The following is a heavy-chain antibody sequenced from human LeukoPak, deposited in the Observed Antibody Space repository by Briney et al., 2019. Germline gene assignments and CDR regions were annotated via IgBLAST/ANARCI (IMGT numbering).Heavy chain of an antibody. CDR2: IASDGSST. CDR3: ARGRPHGNDY. CDR1: GFTFSSYW. D-gene: IGHD4-23*01. V-gene: IGHV3-74*01. Sequence: GGSLRLSCAASGFTFSSYWMNWVRQAPGKGLVWVSRIASDGSSTTYADSVKGRFSISRDNAKNTLYLQMNSLRVKDTAVYYCARGRPHGNDYWGQGTLVTVSS. J-gene: IGHJ4*02.